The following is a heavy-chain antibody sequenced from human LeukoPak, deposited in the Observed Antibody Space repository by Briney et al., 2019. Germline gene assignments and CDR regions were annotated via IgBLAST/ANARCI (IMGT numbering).Heavy chain of an antibody. J-gene: IGHJ4*02. Sequence: SVKVSCKASGGTFSSYAISWVRQAPGQGLEWMGGIIPIFGTANYAQKFQGRVTFTADESTSTAYMELSSLRSEDTAVYYCARAPNDCSSTSCYTFDYWGQGTLVTVSS. CDR3: ARAPNDCSSTSCYTFDY. V-gene: IGHV1-69*13. CDR2: IIPIFGTA. CDR1: GGTFSSYA. D-gene: IGHD2-2*02.